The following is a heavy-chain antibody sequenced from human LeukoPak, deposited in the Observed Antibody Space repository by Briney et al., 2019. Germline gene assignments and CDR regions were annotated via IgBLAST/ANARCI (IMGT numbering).Heavy chain of an antibody. Sequence: PSETLSLTCAVYGGSFSGYYWSWIRQPPGKGLEWIGEINHSGSTNHNPSLESRVTISVDTSKNQFSLKLSSVTAADTAVYYCASSAVVAASSGWFDPWGQGTLVTVSS. J-gene: IGHJ5*02. D-gene: IGHD2-15*01. CDR3: ASSAVVAASSGWFDP. CDR2: INHSGST. V-gene: IGHV4-34*01. CDR1: GGSFSGYY.